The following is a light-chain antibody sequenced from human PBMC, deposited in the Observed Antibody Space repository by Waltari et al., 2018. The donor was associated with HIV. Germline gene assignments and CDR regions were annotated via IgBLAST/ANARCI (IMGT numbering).Light chain of an antibody. CDR3: QQFHNWPHT. V-gene: IGKV3-15*01. J-gene: IGKJ4*01. CDR1: QSLSSY. Sequence: IVLTQSPPTLSVSPGETATLSCRASQSLSSYLAWYQQKPGQAPRLLIYGASTRATGTPVRFSGGGSGTEFSLTISSLRSEDYALYYCQQFHNWPHTFGGGTKVEIK. CDR2: GAS.